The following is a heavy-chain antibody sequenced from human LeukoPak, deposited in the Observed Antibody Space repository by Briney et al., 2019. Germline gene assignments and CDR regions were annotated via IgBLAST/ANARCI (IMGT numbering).Heavy chain of an antibody. CDR1: GFTFSSYG. V-gene: IGHV3-33*06. CDR3: AKGIRSSWYMGLYYMDV. Sequence: GGSLRLSCAASGFTFSSYGMHWVRQAPGKGLEWVAVIWYDGSNKYYADSVKGRFTISRDNSKNTLYLQMNSLRAEDTAVYYCAKGIRSSWYMGLYYMDVWGKGTTVTVSS. CDR2: IWYDGSNK. J-gene: IGHJ6*03. D-gene: IGHD6-13*01.